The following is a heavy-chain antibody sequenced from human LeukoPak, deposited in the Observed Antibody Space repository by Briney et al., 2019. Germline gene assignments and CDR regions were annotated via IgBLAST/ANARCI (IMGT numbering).Heavy chain of an antibody. CDR3: AKDFGPGLVTYYYMDV. CDR1: GFPFSNYG. V-gene: IGHV3-23*01. Sequence: GGSLRLSCAASGFPFSNYGMSWVRQAPGKGLEWVSAISGSGDTTYFADSVKGRFTISRDNSKNTLYLQMNSLRAEDTAVYYCAKDFGPGLVTYYYMDVWGKGTTVTISS. CDR2: ISGSGDTT. J-gene: IGHJ6*03. D-gene: IGHD3/OR15-3a*01.